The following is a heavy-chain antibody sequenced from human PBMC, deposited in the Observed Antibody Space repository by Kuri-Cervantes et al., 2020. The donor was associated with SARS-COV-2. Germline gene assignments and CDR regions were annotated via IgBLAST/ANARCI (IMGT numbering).Heavy chain of an antibody. CDR3: AREMATIGGLDY. CDR2: INHSGST. D-gene: IGHD5-24*01. J-gene: IGHJ4*02. V-gene: IGHV4-34*01. Sequence: SETLSLTCTVSGGSISSYYWSWIRQPPGKGLEWIGEINHSGSTNYNPSLKSRVTISVDTSKNQFSLKLSSVTAADTAVYYCAREMATIGGLDYWGQGTLVTVSS. CDR1: GGSISSYY.